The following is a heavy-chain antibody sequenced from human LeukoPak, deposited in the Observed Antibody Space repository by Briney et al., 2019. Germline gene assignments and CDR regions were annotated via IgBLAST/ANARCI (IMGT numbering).Heavy chain of an antibody. V-gene: IGHV3-53*01. J-gene: IGHJ5*02. CDR1: GFTVSDNY. Sequence: GGSLRLSCAASGFTVSDNYMSWVRQAPGRGLEWVSVMYSRGDTYYANSVKGRFTFSRDISKNTLYLQMNGLRTEDTAMYYCARDAPQVPAAGVLASWGQGTLVTVSS. CDR3: ARDAPQVPAAGVLAS. CDR2: MYSRGDT. D-gene: IGHD6-13*01.